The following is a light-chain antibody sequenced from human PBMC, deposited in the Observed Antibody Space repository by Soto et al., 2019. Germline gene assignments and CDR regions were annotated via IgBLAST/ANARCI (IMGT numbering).Light chain of an antibody. V-gene: IGKV3-15*01. Sequence: DKLMSQSPATLSVSPGTRVTLSCRASQNIHNHMSWFLQKPGQTPRLLIHGASTRANGSPARYSGSGSGTEFNLTISSMQSEDYGVYYCQQYNNWHRAAFGGGTKVDIK. CDR1: QNIHNH. CDR3: QQYNNWHRAA. CDR2: GAS. J-gene: IGKJ4*02.